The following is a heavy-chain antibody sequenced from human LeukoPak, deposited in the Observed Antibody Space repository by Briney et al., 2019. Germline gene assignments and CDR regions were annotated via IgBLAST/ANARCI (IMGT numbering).Heavy chain of an antibody. CDR3: ARVDSSGYMEPYYFDY. J-gene: IGHJ4*02. CDR2: INPNSGGT. CDR1: GYTFTGYY. V-gene: IGHV1-2*02. Sequence: ASVKVSCKASGYTFTGYYMHWVRQAPGQGLEWMGWINPNSGGTNYAQKFQGRVTMTRYTSISTAYMELSRLRSDDTAVYYCARVDSSGYMEPYYFDYWGQGTLVTVSS. D-gene: IGHD3-22*01.